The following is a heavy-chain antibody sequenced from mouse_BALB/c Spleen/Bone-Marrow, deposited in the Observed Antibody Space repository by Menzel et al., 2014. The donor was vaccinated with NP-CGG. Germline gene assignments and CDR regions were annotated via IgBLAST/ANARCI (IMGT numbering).Heavy chain of an antibody. D-gene: IGHD4-1*01. CDR3: ARQLAYAMDY. V-gene: IGHV5-12*02. CDR1: GFPFSDYY. Sequence: LQQSGGGLVQPGGSLKLSCATSGFPFSDYYMYWVRQTPEKRLEWVAYITKGGGSTYYPDIVKGRFTISRDNAKNTLYLQMSRLKSEDTAMYYCARQLAYAMDYWGRGTSVTVSS. CDR2: ITKGGGST. J-gene: IGHJ4*01.